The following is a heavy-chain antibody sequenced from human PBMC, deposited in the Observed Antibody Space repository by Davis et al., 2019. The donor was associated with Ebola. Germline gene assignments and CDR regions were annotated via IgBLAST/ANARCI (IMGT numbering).Heavy chain of an antibody. CDR2: INSDGSST. V-gene: IGHV3-74*01. CDR3: ARNSGGSYSAAGL. J-gene: IGHJ4*02. CDR1: GFTFSSYA. D-gene: IGHD1-26*01. Sequence: GESLKISCAASGFTFSSYAMSWVRQAPGKGLVWVSRINSDGSSTRYADSVKGRFTISRDNAKNTLYLQMNSLRAEDTAVYYCARNSGGSYSAAGLWGQGTLVTVSS.